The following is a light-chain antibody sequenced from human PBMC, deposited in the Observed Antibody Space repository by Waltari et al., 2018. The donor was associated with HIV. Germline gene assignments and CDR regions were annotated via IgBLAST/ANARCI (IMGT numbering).Light chain of an antibody. J-gene: IGLJ2*01. CDR2: DVS. CDR3: SSYTSSSTVV. CDR1: SSDVGGYNY. V-gene: IGLV2-14*03. Sequence: QSALTQPASVSGSPGQSITISCTGTSSDVGGYNYVSWYQQHPGKAPKLMIYDVSNRPSGGSNRFAGSKSGNTASLTISGLQAEAEADYYCSSYTSSSTVVFGGGTKLTVL.